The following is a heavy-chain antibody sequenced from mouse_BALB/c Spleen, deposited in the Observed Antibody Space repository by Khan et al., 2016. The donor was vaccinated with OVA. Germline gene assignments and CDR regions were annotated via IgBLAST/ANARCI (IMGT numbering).Heavy chain of an antibody. V-gene: IGHV14-3*02. CDR2: IDPANGNT. J-gene: IGHJ2*01. Sequence: VQLKQSGAELVKPGASVKLSCTASGFNIKNTYMHWVKQRPEQGLEWIGRIDPANGNTKYDPKFQGKATITADTSSNTAYMLLSGPTFEDSAVYYCARIKKIVATYFDYWGQGTTLTVSS. D-gene: IGHD1-1*01. CDR1: GFNIKNTY. CDR3: ARIKKIVATYFDY.